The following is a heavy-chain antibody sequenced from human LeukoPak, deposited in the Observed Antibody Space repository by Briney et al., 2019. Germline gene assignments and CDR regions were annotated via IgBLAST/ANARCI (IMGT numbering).Heavy chain of an antibody. CDR2: ICPGGSEV. Sequence: GESLKISCKGSGYSFNTYWIGWVRQMPGRILEWIGIICPGGSEVRYSPSLQGQVTISADKSITTAYLQWSSLKASDNAIYYCARYPPGYYGMDVWGQGTTVTVSS. CDR1: GYSFNTYW. V-gene: IGHV5-51*01. J-gene: IGHJ6*02. CDR3: ARYPPGYYGMDV.